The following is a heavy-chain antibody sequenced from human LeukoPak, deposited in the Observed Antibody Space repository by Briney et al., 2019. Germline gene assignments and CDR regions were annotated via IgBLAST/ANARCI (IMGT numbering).Heavy chain of an antibody. Sequence: PGGSLRLSCAASGVIFSSYWMAWVRQAPGKGLEWVANIKEDGSDKNYVESLKGRFTISRDNAKNSLYLQMDSLRAEDTAVYYCARDAGYGYDRFDYWGQGTQVTVSS. D-gene: IGHD5-18*01. V-gene: IGHV3-7*01. CDR2: IKEDGSDK. J-gene: IGHJ4*02. CDR3: ARDAGYGYDRFDY. CDR1: GVIFSSYW.